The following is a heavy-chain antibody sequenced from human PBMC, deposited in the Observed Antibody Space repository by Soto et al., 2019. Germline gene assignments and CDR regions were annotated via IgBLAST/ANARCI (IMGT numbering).Heavy chain of an antibody. D-gene: IGHD6-19*01. J-gene: IGHJ4*02. CDR1: GFTFSSYA. V-gene: IGHV3-23*01. Sequence: GGSLILSCASSGFTFSSYAMTLVRQAPGRGLEWVSVISGSASHIDYADSVKGRFTISRDNSKNTVDLQINSLRAEDTAIYYCAKDRGNSGWGSIFENWGQGTLVTVSS. CDR2: ISGSASHI. CDR3: AKDRGNSGWGSIFEN.